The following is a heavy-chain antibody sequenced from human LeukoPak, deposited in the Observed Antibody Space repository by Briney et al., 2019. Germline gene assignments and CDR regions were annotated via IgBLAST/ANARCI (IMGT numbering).Heavy chain of an antibody. CDR2: ISYTGST. CDR1: GGSINSYH. J-gene: IGHJ4*02. CDR3: ARGKWELLPLGFDY. V-gene: IGHV4-59*12. Sequence: SETLSLTCTVSGGSINSYHWNWIRQPPGRGLEWIGYISYTGSTIYNPSLKSRVTISVDTSKNQFSLKLSSVTAADTAVYYCARGKWELLPLGFDYWGQGTLVTVSS. D-gene: IGHD1-26*01.